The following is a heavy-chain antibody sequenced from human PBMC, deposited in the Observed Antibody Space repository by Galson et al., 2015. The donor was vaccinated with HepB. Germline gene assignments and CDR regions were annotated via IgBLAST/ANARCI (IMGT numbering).Heavy chain of an antibody. CDR3: AKALVLRFQYGMDV. CDR2: ISGSSDDT. Sequence: LRLSCAASGFTFSSYAMSWVRQAPGKGLEWVSAISGSSDDTYYADSVKGRFTISRDNSKNTLYLQMNSLRAEDTAIYYCAKALVLRFQYGMDVWGQGTTVTVSS. J-gene: IGHJ6*02. CDR1: GFTFSSYA. V-gene: IGHV3-23*01. D-gene: IGHD3-3*01.